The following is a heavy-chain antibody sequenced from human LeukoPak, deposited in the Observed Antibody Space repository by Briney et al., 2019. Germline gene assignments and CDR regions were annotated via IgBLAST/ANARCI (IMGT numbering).Heavy chain of an antibody. V-gene: IGHV3-23*01. CDR2: ITDSGGST. CDR1: GFTFSRYD. D-gene: IGHD4-17*01. Sequence: GGSLRLSCAASGFTFSRYDMSWVRQAPGKGLEWVSAITDSGGSTYYADSVRGRFTISRDDSKNTLYLLMNSLRAEDTAVYYCAKEDTLTTVYFDYWGHGTPVTVSS. CDR3: AKEDTLTTVYFDY. J-gene: IGHJ4*01.